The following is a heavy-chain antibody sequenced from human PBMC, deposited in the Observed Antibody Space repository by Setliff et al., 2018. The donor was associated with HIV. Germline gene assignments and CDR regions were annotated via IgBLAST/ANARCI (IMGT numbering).Heavy chain of an antibody. V-gene: IGHV1-2*02. D-gene: IGHD6-13*01. CDR2: ISPNNGDK. J-gene: IGHJ5*02. Sequence: ASVKVSCKASGYSFPDFFLHWVRQAPGQGLEWMGWISPNNGDKKIPQKFQGRVTMTRDTSLDTDYMEVRSLRSDDTAVYYCATDLGSHALDPWGQGTLVTVSS. CDR3: ATDLGSHALDP. CDR1: GYSFPDFF.